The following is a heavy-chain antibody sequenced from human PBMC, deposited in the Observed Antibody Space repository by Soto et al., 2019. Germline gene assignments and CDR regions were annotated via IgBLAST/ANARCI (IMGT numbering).Heavy chain of an antibody. CDR1: GGSISSGDYY. V-gene: IGHV4-30-4*01. J-gene: IGHJ5*02. CDR3: GREGVDNWFHP. Sequence: QVQLQESGPGLVKPSQTLSLTCTVSGGSISSGDYYWSCIRQPPGKGLEWIGYIYYSGSTFYNPSLKSRVTISLDTSKIQFSLKLSSVSAADTAVYYCGREGVDNWFHPWGQGTLVTVSS. D-gene: IGHD3-16*01. CDR2: IYYSGST.